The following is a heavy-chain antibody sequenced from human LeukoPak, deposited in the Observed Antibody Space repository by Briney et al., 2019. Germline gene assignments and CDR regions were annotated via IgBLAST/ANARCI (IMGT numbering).Heavy chain of an antibody. V-gene: IGHV3-7*01. J-gene: IGHJ4*02. D-gene: IGHD7-27*01. CDR3: ARDPAWGAIDY. CDR2: IKEDGSEK. Sequence: GGSLRLSCAASGFTFADYWMSWVRQAPGKGLEWVANIKEDGSEKNYVDSVKGRFTISRDNAKNSLYLQMSSLRAEDTAVYYCARDPAWGAIDYWGQGTLVTVSS. CDR1: GFTFADYW.